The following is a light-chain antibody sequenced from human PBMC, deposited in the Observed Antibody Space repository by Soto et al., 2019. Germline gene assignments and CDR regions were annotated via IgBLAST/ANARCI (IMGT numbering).Light chain of an antibody. CDR3: QQRSNWPPLT. J-gene: IGKJ4*01. V-gene: IGKV1-5*01. Sequence: DIQMTQSPSTLSGSVGDRVTITCRASQTISSWLAWYQQKPGKAPKLLIYDASNRATGIPARFSGSGSGTDFTLTISSLEPEDFAVYYCQQRSNWPPLTFGGGTKVEIK. CDR2: DAS. CDR1: QTISSW.